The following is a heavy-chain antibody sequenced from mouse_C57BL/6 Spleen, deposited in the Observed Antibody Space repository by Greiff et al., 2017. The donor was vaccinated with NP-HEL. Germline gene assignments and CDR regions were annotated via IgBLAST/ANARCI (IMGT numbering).Heavy chain of an antibody. D-gene: IGHD1-1*01. J-gene: IGHJ2*01. CDR1: GYAFSSYW. CDR3: ARGEITTVVASYYFDD. Sequence: QVQLQQSGAELVKPGASVKISCKASGYAFSSYWMNWVKQRPGKGLEWIGQIYPGDGDTNYNGKFKGKATLTADKSSSTAYMQLSSLTSEDSAVYFCARGEITTVVASYYFDDWGQGTTLTVSS. CDR2: IYPGDGDT. V-gene: IGHV1-80*01.